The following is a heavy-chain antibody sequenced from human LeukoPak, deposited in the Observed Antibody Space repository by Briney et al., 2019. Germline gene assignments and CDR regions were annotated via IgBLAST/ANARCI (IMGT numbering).Heavy chain of an antibody. CDR3: ARDTMGLKNCGGDCYEDYYYYYYMDV. Sequence: SETLSLTCAVSGYSISSGYYWGWIRQPPGKGLEWIGSIYHSGSTYYNPSLKSRVTISVDTSKNQFSLKLSSVTAADTAVYYCARDTMGLKNCGGDCYEDYYYYYYMDVWGKGTTVTVS. D-gene: IGHD2-21*01. CDR1: GYSISSGYY. J-gene: IGHJ6*03. V-gene: IGHV4-38-2*02. CDR2: IYHSGST.